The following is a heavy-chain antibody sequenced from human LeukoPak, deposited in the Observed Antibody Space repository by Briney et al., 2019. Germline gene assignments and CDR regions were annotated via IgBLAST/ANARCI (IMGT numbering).Heavy chain of an antibody. V-gene: IGHV1-8*01. CDR2: MSPNSGNT. J-gene: IGHJ1*01. CDR3: ARGRYSSGWYGAEYFQH. D-gene: IGHD6-19*01. CDR1: GYTFTSYD. Sequence: GSSVKVSCTASGYTFTSYDINWVRQATGQGLECIGWMSPNSGNTGYAQKFQGRVTMTRNTSISTAYMELSSLRSEDTAVYYCARGRYSSGWYGAEYFQHWGQGTLVTVSS.